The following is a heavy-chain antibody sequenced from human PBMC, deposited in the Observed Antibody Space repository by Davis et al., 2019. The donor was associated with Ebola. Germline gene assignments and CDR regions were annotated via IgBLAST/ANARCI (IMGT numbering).Heavy chain of an antibody. Sequence: GESLKISCAASGFTFSSYWMHWVRQAPGKGLVWVSRINSDGSSTSYADSVKGRFTISRDNAKNTLYLQMNGLRADDTAVYYCAREGGSYGEAFDIWGQGTLVTVSS. J-gene: IGHJ3*02. V-gene: IGHV3-74*01. CDR2: INSDGSST. D-gene: IGHD1-26*01. CDR3: AREGGSYGEAFDI. CDR1: GFTFSSYW.